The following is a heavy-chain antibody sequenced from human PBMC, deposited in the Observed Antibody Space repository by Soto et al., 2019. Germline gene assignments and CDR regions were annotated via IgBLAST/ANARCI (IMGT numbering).Heavy chain of an antibody. Sequence: ASVKVSCKASGYTFINYYIHWVRQAPGQGLEWMGIINPSVGSTSYVEKFQGRVTMTRDTSTSTVYMELSSLRSEDTAVYYCARESAGRDEFESSGDFDYWGQGTLVTVSS. D-gene: IGHD3-22*01. V-gene: IGHV1-46*01. CDR1: GYTFINYY. J-gene: IGHJ4*02. CDR3: ARESAGRDEFESSGDFDY. CDR2: INPSVGST.